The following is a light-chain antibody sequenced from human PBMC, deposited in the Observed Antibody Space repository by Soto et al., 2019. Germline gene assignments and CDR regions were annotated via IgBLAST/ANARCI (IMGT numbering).Light chain of an antibody. CDR2: EVS. CDR3: SSYTSSSLV. Sequence: QSALTQPASVSGSPGQSITISCTGTSSDVGGYNYVSWYQQHPGKAPKLMIYEVSNRPSGVSNRFSGSKSGNMASLTISGLQVEDEADYYCSSYTSSSLVFGGGTKLTVL. CDR1: SSDVGGYNY. V-gene: IGLV2-14*01. J-gene: IGLJ2*01.